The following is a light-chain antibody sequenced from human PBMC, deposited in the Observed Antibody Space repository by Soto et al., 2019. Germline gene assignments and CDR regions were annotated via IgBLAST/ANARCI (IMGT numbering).Light chain of an antibody. J-gene: IGKJ1*01. V-gene: IGKV3-20*01. CDR1: QSVSSNY. Sequence: IVVTKCARTLSKSPWERAALSCMASQSVSSNYLAWYQQKPGQAPRLLIYGASTRATGIPDRFSGSGSGTDFTLTISRLEPDDSAVYYCQQYGSSPTWTFGQGTKVDI. CDR3: QQYGSSPTWT. CDR2: GAS.